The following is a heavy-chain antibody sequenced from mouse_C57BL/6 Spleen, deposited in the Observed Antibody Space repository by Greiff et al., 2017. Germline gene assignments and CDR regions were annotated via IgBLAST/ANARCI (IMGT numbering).Heavy chain of an antibody. J-gene: IGHJ1*03. Sequence: EVMLVESGGGLVQPGESLKLSCESNDYEFPSHDMSWVRKTPEKRLELVAAINSDGGSTYYPDTMERQFILSRDNTTNTLYLKMGCLKSEDTTLYYCARSYCGNYPYSYLDVWGTGTTVTVSS. D-gene: IGHD2-1*01. V-gene: IGHV5-2*03. CDR3: ARSYCGNYPYSYLDV. CDR1: DYEFPSHD. CDR2: INSDGGST.